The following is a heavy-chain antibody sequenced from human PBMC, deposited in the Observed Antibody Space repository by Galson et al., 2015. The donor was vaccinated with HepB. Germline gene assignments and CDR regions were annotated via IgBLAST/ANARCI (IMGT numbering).Heavy chain of an antibody. CDR3: ASKGSYCGGDCYSHLGY. D-gene: IGHD2-21*01. V-gene: IGHV1-2*06. CDR1: GYTFTGYY. CDR2: INPNSGGT. J-gene: IGHJ4*02. Sequence: SVKVSCKASGYTFTGYYMHWVRQALGQGLEWMGRINPNSGGTNYAQKFQGRVTMTRDTSISTAYMELSRLRSDDTAVYYCASKGSYCGGDCYSHLGYWGQGTLVTVSS.